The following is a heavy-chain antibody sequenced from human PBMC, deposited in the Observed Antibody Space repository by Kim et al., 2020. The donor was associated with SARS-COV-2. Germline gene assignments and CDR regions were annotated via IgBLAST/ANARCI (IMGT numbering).Heavy chain of an antibody. J-gene: IGHJ4*02. Sequence: GGSLRLSCAASGFTFAMYAMTWVRQPPGKGLEWVSFISGDGTETSYADSVKGRFTVSRDSAKNTLYLQMNSLRADDTAVYYCVKGSPLWDYWGQGTLVTV. CDR2: ISGDGTET. CDR3: VKGSPLWDY. V-gene: IGHV3-23*01. CDR1: GFTFAMYA.